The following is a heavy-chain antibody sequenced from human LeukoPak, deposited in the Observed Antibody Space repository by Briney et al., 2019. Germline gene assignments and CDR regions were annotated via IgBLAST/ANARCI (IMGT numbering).Heavy chain of an antibody. J-gene: IGHJ6*03. CDR1: GFTFSSYW. CDR2: INSDGSST. Sequence: GGSLRLSCAASGFTFSSYWMHWVRQAPGKGLVWVSRINSDGSSTSYADSVKGRFTISRDNAKNTLYLQMNSLRAEDTAVYYCARAQPPYYDFWSGYYYYYYMDVWGKGTTVSVSS. V-gene: IGHV3-74*01. CDR3: ARAQPPYYDFWSGYYYYYYMDV. D-gene: IGHD3-3*01.